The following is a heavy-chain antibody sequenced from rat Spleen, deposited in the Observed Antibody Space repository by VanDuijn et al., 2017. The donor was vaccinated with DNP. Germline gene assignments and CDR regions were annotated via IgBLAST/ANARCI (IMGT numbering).Heavy chain of an antibody. D-gene: IGHD1-4*01. CDR3: ARTTRPSALDA. V-gene: IGHV2-41*01. Sequence: QVQLKESGPGLVQPSQTLSLTCTVAGFSLSDYNVHWVRQPPGKGLEWMGVVWNSGGTRYDSTLKSRLTITKDTSKSQVFLKMNRLQTDDTGTYYCARTTRPSALDAWGQGTSVTVSS. J-gene: IGHJ4*01. CDR2: VWNSGGT. CDR1: GFSLSDYN.